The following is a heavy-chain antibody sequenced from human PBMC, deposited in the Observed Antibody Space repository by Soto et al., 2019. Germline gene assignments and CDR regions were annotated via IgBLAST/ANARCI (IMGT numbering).Heavy chain of an antibody. CDR1: GFTFSSYS. V-gene: IGHV3-48*01. D-gene: IGHD3-10*01. Sequence: GGSLRLSCAASGFTFSSYSMNWVRQAPGKGLEWVPYISSSSSTIYYADSVKGRFTISRDNAKNSLYLQMNSLRAEDTAVYYCARVGSKSITMVRGVIFPPYYYYYMDVWGKGTTVTVSS. J-gene: IGHJ6*03. CDR2: ISSSSSTI. CDR3: ARVGSKSITMVRGVIFPPYYYYYMDV.